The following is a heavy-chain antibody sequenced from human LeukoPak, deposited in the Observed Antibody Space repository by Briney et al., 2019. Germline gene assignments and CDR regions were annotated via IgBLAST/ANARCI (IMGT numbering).Heavy chain of an antibody. CDR3: AREATTRTGYFDL. Sequence: SETPSLTCAVSGGSITNSYWWTWVRQSPGKGLEWVGEIYYSGSTNYNPSLKSRVTMSVDKSKNQFSLKLSSVTAADTAVYYCAREATTRTGYFDLWGRGTLVTVSS. D-gene: IGHD1-1*01. CDR1: GGSITNSYW. V-gene: IGHV4-4*02. J-gene: IGHJ2*01. CDR2: IYYSGST.